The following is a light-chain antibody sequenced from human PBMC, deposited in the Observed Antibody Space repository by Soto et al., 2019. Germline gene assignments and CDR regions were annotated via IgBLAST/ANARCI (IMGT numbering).Light chain of an antibody. CDR1: QSVSGSY. CDR2: GAS. Sequence: EIVLTQSPGTLSLSPGERATLSCRASQSVSGSYLAWYQQKPGQAPRLLISGASSRATDTPDRFSGSGSGTDFTLTIAGLEAADFAVYYCQQYSSSPITFGQGTRLEIK. V-gene: IGKV3-20*01. J-gene: IGKJ5*01. CDR3: QQYSSSPIT.